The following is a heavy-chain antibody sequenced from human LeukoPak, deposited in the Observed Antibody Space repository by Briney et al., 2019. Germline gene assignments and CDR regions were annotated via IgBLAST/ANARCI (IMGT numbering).Heavy chain of an antibody. CDR3: AHRLRYYYGSGPFDY. CDR1: GFSLSTSGVG. J-gene: IGHJ4*02. V-gene: IGHV2-5*01. Sequence: SGPTLVNPTQTLTLTCTFSGFSLSTSGVGVGWIRQPPGKALEWLALIYWNEYNRYSPALKSRLTFTKDTSKNKVVLTMTNMDPVDTATYYCAHRLRYYYGSGPFDYWGQGTLVTVSS. D-gene: IGHD3-10*01. CDR2: IYWNEYN.